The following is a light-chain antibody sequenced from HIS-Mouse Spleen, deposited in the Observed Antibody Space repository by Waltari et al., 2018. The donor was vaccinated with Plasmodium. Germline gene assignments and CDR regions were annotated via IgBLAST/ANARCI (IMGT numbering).Light chain of an antibody. J-gene: IGLJ1*01. CDR2: EGS. CDR1: SSDVGRYNL. V-gene: IGLV2-23*01. CDR3: CSYAGSSTYV. Sequence: QSALTQPASVSGSPGQSITISCTGTSSDVGRYNLVSWYQQHPGKAPKLMIYEGSKRPSGVSNRFSGSKSGNTASLTISGLQAEGEADYYCCSYAGSSTYVFGTGTKVTVL.